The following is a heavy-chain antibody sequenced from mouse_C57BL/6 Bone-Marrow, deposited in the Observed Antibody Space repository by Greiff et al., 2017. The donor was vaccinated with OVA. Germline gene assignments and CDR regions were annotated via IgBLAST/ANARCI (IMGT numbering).Heavy chain of an antibody. CDR1: GFNIKDYY. V-gene: IGHV14-1*01. CDR3: TTCDDGYYVPFAY. CDR2: IDPEDGDT. D-gene: IGHD2-3*01. J-gene: IGHJ2*01. Sequence: VQLQQSGAELVRPGASVKLSCTASGFNIKDYYMHWVKQRPEQGLEWIGRIDPEDGDTEYAPKFQGKATMTADTYSNTAYLQLSSLTSEDTAVFYCTTCDDGYYVPFAYWGQGTTLTVSS.